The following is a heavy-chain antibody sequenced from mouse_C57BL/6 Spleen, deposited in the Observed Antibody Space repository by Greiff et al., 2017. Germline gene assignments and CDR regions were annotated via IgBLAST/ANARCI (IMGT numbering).Heavy chain of an antibody. D-gene: IGHD2-3*01. CDR3: ARLYDGSNYAMDY. CDR2: ISSGGSYT. CDR1: GFTFSSYG. Sequence: EVMLVESGGDLVKPGGSLKLSCAASGFTFSSYGMSWVRQTPDKRLEWVATISSGGSYTYYPDSVKGRFTISRDNAKNTLYLEMSSLKSEDTAMYYCARLYDGSNYAMDYWGQGTSVTVSS. V-gene: IGHV5-6*01. J-gene: IGHJ4*01.